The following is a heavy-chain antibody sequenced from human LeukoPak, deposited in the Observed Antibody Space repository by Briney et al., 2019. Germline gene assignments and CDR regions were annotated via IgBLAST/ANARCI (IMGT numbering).Heavy chain of an antibody. J-gene: IGHJ3*02. V-gene: IGHV4-59*01. CDR2: IYYSGST. Sequence: SETLSLTCTVSGGSISSYYWSWIRQPPGKGLEWIGYIYYSGSTNYNPSLKSRVTISVDTSKNQFSLKLSSVTAEDTAVYYCARDQGDAFDIWGQGTMVTVSS. CDR1: GGSISSYY. CDR3: ARDQGDAFDI.